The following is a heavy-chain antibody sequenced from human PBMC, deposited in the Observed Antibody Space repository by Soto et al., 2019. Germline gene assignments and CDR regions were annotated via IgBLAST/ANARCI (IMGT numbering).Heavy chain of an antibody. CDR2: IDPSDSYT. CDR1: GYSFTSYW. D-gene: IGHD3-3*01. V-gene: IGHV5-10-1*01. J-gene: IGHJ4*02. CDR3: ARRGADLIDY. Sequence: GESLKISCKGSGYSFTSYWISWVRQMPGKGLEWMGRIDPSDSYTNYSPSFQSHVTISADKSISTAYLQWSSLKASDTAMYYCARRGADLIDYWGQGTLVTVSS.